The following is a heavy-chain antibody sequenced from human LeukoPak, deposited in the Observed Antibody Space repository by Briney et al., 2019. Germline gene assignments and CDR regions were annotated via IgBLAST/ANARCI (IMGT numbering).Heavy chain of an antibody. CDR3: ASVSHSSSSEVGRINWFDP. D-gene: IGHD6-6*01. J-gene: IGHJ5*02. CDR1: GYTFTDYY. V-gene: IGHV1-2*02. Sequence: GASVKVSCKASGYTFTDYYMHWVRQAPGQGLEWMGWINPNSGGTNYAQKFQGRVTMTRDTSISTAYMELSRLRSDDTAVYYCASVSHSSSSEVGRINWFDPWGQGTLVTVSS. CDR2: INPNSGGT.